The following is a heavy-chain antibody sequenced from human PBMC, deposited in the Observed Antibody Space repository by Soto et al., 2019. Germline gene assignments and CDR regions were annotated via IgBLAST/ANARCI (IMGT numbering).Heavy chain of an antibody. CDR3: ARLFSITIFGVVIIGPFDY. CDR1: GGSISSSSYY. D-gene: IGHD3-3*01. J-gene: IGHJ4*02. Sequence: PSDTLSLTCTVSGGSISSSSYYWGWIRQPPGKGLEWIGSIYYSGSTYYNPSLKSRVTISVDTSKNQFSLKLSSVTAADTAVYYCARLFSITIFGVVIIGPFDYWGQRTLVTVSS. CDR2: IYYSGST. V-gene: IGHV4-39*01.